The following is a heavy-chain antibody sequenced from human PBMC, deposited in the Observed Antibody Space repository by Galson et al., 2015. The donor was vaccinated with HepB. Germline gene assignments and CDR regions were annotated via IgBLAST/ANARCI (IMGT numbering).Heavy chain of an antibody. CDR2: ISPYNGNT. J-gene: IGHJ4*02. CDR1: GYTFFTYG. V-gene: IGHV1-18*04. D-gene: IGHD1-26*01. CDR3: ARRGSGSYRDFDY. Sequence: SVKVSCKASGYTFFTYGISWVRQAPGQGLEWMGWISPYNGNTNYAQKFQGRVTMTTDTSTSTAYMELRSLRSDDTAVYYCARRGSGSYRDFDYWGQGTLVTVSS.